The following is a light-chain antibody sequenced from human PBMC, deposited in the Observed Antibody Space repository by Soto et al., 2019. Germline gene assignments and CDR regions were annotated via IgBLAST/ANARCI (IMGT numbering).Light chain of an antibody. J-gene: IGKJ1*01. Sequence: AIRMTQPPSSLSASTGDRVTMTCRASQGISSYLAWYQQKPGKAPKPLIYAASTLQSGVPSRFSGSGSGTDFTLTISCLQSEDFATYYCQQYYSYSWTFGQGTKVDIK. V-gene: IGKV1-8*01. CDR1: QGISSY. CDR3: QQYYSYSWT. CDR2: AAS.